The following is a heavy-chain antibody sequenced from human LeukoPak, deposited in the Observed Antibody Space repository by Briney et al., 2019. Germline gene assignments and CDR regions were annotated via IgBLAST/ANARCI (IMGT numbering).Heavy chain of an antibody. CDR2: INHSGST. J-gene: IGHJ5*02. Sequence: PSETLSLTCAVYGGSFSGYYWSWIRQPPGKGLEWIGEINHSGSTNYNPSLKSRVTISVDTSKNQFSLKLSSVTAADTAVYYCARAGGTDYGDYDRWFDPWGQGTLATVSS. CDR3: ARAGGTDYGDYDRWFDP. V-gene: IGHV4-34*01. D-gene: IGHD4-17*01. CDR1: GGSFSGYY.